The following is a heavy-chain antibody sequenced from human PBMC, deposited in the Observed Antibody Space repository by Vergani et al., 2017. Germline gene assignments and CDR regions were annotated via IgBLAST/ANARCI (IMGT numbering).Heavy chain of an antibody. CDR2: VYARDSIT. CDR1: GYTFTDYW. J-gene: IGHJ4*02. D-gene: IGHD3-16*01. CDR3: VIRRWGRQEVDY. V-gene: IGHV5-51*01. Sequence: EVQLVQSGAEVKKPGESLKISCEGSGYTFTDYWVGWVRQKPGKGLEWMGVVYARDSITRYSLSFEGQVTISADKSINTAYLGWDSLRASDSAMYYCVIRRWGRQEVDYWGQGTLVTVS.